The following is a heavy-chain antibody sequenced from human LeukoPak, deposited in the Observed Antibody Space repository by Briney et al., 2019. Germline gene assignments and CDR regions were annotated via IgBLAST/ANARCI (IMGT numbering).Heavy chain of an antibody. D-gene: IGHD6-6*01. Sequence: PSETLSLTCTVSGGSISSYYWSWIRQPPGKGLEWIGYIYYSGSTNYNPSLKSRVTISVDTSKNQFSLKLSSVTAADTAAYYCARFSAARPLYYFDYWGQGTLVSVSS. V-gene: IGHV4-59*01. CDR3: ARFSAARPLYYFDY. CDR2: IYYSGST. J-gene: IGHJ4*02. CDR1: GGSISSYY.